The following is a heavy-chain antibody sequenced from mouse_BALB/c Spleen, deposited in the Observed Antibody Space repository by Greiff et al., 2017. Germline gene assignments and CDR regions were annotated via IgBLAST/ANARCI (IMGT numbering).Heavy chain of an antibody. D-gene: IGHD3-2*02. V-gene: IGHV1-54*01. CDR3: ARSGRLPFYYFDY. Sequence: VQLQQSGAELVRPGTSVKVSCKASGYAFTNYLIEWVKQRPGQGLEWIGVINPGSGGTNYNEKFKGKATLTADKSSSTAYMQLSSLTSDDSAVYFCARSGRLPFYYFDYWGQGTTLTVSS. CDR2: INPGSGGT. CDR1: GYAFTNYL. J-gene: IGHJ2*01.